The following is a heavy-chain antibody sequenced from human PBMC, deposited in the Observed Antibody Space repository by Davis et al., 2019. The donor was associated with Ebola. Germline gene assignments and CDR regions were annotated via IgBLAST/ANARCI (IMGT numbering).Heavy chain of an antibody. CDR1: GFTVSSNY. D-gene: IGHD4-17*01. Sequence: GGSLRLSCAASGFTVSSNYMSWVRQAPGKGLEWVSVIYSGGSTYYADSVKGRFTISRDNSKNTLYLQMNSLRAEDTAVYYCAKYSYGDYAVDYWGQGTLVTVSS. CDR2: IYSGGST. CDR3: AKYSYGDYAVDY. J-gene: IGHJ4*02. V-gene: IGHV3-53*01.